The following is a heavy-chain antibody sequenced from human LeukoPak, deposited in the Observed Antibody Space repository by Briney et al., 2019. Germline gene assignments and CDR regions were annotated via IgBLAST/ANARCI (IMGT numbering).Heavy chain of an antibody. CDR3: ARTDCTNGVCYRPFDP. CDR1: GYTFTSYG. V-gene: IGHV1-18*01. J-gene: IGHJ5*02. Sequence: ASVKVSCKASGYTFTSYGISWVRQAPGQGLEWMGWISAYNGNTNYAQKLQGRVTMTTDTSTSTAYMELRSLRPDDTAVYYCARTDCTNGVCYRPFDPWGQGTLVTVSS. CDR2: ISAYNGNT. D-gene: IGHD2-8*01.